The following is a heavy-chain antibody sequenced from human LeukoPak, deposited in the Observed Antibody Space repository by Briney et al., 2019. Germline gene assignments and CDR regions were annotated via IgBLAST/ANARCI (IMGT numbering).Heavy chain of an antibody. J-gene: IGHJ1*01. CDR2: MNPNSGNT. V-gene: IGHV1-8*03. CDR3: ARGPYYYDSSGYYYAEYFQH. D-gene: IGHD3-22*01. CDR1: GYTFTSYD. Sequence: GASVKVSCKASGYTFTSYDINWVRQATGQGLEWIGWMNPNSGNTGYAQKFQGRVTITRNTSISTAYMELSSLRSEDTAVYYCARGPYYYDSSGYYYAEYFQHWGQGTLVTVSS.